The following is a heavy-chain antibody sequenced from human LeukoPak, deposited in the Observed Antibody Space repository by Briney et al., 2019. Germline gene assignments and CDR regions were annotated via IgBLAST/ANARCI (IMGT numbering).Heavy chain of an antibody. V-gene: IGHV3-23*01. CDR2: ISGSGDTT. CDR1: GFTLSSYA. CDR3: AKDTTAWWYHRAYMDV. Sequence: GGSLRLSCAASGFTLSSYAMSWVRQAPGGGLEGVSAISGSGDTTYHADSVKGRFTISRDNSENRLSLQMDSLRAEDTAVYFCAKDTTAWWYHRAYMDVWGKGTTVTVSS. J-gene: IGHJ6*03. D-gene: IGHD2-15*01.